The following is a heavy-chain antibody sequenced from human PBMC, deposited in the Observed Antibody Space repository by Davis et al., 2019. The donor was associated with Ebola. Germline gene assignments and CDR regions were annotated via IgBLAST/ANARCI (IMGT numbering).Heavy chain of an antibody. CDR2: IAYDGGSNK. CDR1: GFNVNSYG. V-gene: IGHV3-30*18. D-gene: IGHD6-19*01. Sequence: PGWSLRLSCAASGFNVNSYGIHWVRQPPGKGLEWVAVIAYDGGSNKYYADSVKGRFTISRDDSKNTVYLQMNSLKADDTAVYYCTKDLISPYSSGWNYFDHWGQGSQVTVSS. CDR3: TKDLISPYSSGWNYFDH. J-gene: IGHJ4*02.